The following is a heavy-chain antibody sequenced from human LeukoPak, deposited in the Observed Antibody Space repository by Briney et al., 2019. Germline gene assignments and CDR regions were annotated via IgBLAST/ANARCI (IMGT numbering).Heavy chain of an antibody. J-gene: IGHJ4*02. Sequence: GGSLRLSCAASGFTFSSYSMNWVRQAPGKGLEWVSSISSSSSYIYYADSVKGRFTISRDNAKNSLYLQMNSLRAEDTAVYYCARLESINYYDSSGYVGYWGQGTLVTVSS. D-gene: IGHD3-22*01. CDR1: GFTFSSYS. CDR3: ARLESINYYDSSGYVGY. V-gene: IGHV3-21*04. CDR2: ISSSSSYI.